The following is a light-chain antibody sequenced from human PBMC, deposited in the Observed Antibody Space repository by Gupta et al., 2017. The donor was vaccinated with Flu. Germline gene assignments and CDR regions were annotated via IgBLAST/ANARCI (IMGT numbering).Light chain of an antibody. CDR3: QQGGTSSWT. V-gene: IGKV3-20*01. J-gene: IGKJ1*01. Sequence: VTLSLAPGERATLSCRTSQSVSNSSLGWYQQKPGQAPRLLIYGSSNSATDIPDRFSGSGSGTDFTLTISRLEPEDFAVYYCQQGGTSSWTFGQGTKVEAK. CDR1: QSVSNSS. CDR2: GSS.